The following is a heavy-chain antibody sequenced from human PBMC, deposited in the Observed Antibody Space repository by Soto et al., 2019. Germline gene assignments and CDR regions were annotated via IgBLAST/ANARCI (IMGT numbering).Heavy chain of an antibody. V-gene: IGHV3-48*01. CDR1: GFTFSSYS. J-gene: IGHJ6*02. CDR2: ISSSSSTI. Sequence: EVQLVVSGGGLVQPGGSLRLSCAASGFTFSSYSMNWVRQAPGKGLEWVSYISSSSSTIYYADSVKGRFTISRDNAKHSRYLQINSVRGEDTAVYYCAIDTSYYDILTGEYYYYYGMDVWGQGTTVTVSS. CDR3: AIDTSYYDILTGEYYYYYGMDV. D-gene: IGHD3-9*01.